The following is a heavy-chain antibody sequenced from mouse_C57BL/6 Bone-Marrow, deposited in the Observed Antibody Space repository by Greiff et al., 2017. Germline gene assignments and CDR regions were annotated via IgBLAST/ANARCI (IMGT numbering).Heavy chain of an antibody. V-gene: IGHV6-6*01. CDR2: IRNKANNHAT. J-gene: IGHJ1*03. D-gene: IGHD1-1*01. CDR3: TRAPYYGSSYGYFDV. Sequence: EVMLVESGGGLVQPGGSMKLSCAASGFTFSDAWMDWVRQSPEKGLEWVAEIRNKANNHATYYAESVKGRFTISRDDSKSSVYLQMNSLRAEDTGIYYGTRAPYYGSSYGYFDVWGTGTTVTVSS. CDR1: GFTFSDAW.